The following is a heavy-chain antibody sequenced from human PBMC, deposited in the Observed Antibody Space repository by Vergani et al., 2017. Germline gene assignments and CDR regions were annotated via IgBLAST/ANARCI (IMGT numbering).Heavy chain of an antibody. CDR3: ARAMVRGVMS. Sequence: QVRLQESGPGLVKPSETLFLTCTVSADSISSGSYYWGWIRQPPGKSLEWIGSIYYSGLTYYNPSLKSRVAISVDTSKNQFSLKVTSVTAADTAVYYCARAMVRGVMSWGQGTLVTVSS. J-gene: IGHJ4*02. V-gene: IGHV4-39*01. D-gene: IGHD3-10*01. CDR2: IYYSGLT. CDR1: ADSISSGSYY.